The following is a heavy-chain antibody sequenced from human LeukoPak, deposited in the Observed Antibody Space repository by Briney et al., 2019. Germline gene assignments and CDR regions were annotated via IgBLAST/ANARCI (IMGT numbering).Heavy chain of an antibody. CDR2: ICPDGTVT. J-gene: IGHJ4*02. D-gene: IGHD6-19*01. V-gene: IGHV3-74*01. CDR3: AKDNRRHYTSGPNPDSLH. Sequence: GGSLRLSCAASGFTFSTYCMHWVRQAPGKGPMWVSRICPDGTVTNYAVSVKARFIISRDNARNTVYLQMNSLRVEDTAFYYCAKDNRRHYTSGPNPDSLHWGQGALVTVSS. CDR1: GFTFSTYC.